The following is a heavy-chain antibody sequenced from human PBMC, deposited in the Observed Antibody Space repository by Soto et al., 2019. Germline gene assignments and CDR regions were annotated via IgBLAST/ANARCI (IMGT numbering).Heavy chain of an antibody. CDR2: ISPKRGDI. CDR1: GYTFTDHL. Sequence: GASVKVSCKTSGYTFTDHLVHWVRQAPGQGLEWMGWISPKRGDINYARKFQGSVTMTRDTSISTAYMELSRLRSDDTAVYFCARENILEGDFDYWGQGTLVTVSS. CDR3: ARENILEGDFDY. J-gene: IGHJ4*02. V-gene: IGHV1-2*04.